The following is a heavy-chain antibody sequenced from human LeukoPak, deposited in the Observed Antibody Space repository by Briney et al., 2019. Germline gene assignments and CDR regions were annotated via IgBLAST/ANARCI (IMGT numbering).Heavy chain of an antibody. V-gene: IGHV3-74*01. CDR2: INSDGKST. Sequence: GGSLRLSCAASGFTFSTSWMLWVRQAPGKGLVWVSRINSDGKSTNYADFVKGRFTISRDNAKNTLYLQMNSLRAEDTAVYYCVRDMGYYDKVWGQGTLVTVSS. CDR3: VRDMGYYDKV. CDR1: GFTFSTSW. J-gene: IGHJ4*02. D-gene: IGHD3-22*01.